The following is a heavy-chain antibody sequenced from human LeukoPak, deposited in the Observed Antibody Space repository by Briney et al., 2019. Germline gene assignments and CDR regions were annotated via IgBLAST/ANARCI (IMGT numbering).Heavy chain of an antibody. CDR2: IYYSGST. D-gene: IGHD5-12*01. CDR3: ARRAYSGYEYFDY. V-gene: IGHV4-39*01. CDR1: GGSISSSSYY. J-gene: IGHJ4*02. Sequence: SETLSLTCTVSGGSISSSSYYWGWIRQPPGKGLEWIGSIYYSGSTYYNPSLKSRVTISVDTSKNQFSLKLSYVTAADTAVYYCARRAYSGYEYFDYWGQGTLVTVSS.